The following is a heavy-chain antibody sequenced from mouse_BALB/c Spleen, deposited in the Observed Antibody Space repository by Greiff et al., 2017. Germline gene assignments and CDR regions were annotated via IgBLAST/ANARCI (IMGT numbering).Heavy chain of an antibody. D-gene: IGHD1-1*01. CDR3: TRGDYGSSFDY. Sequence: VQRVESGAELVKPGASVKLSCKASGYTFTSYYMYWVKQRPGQGLEWIGEINPSNGGTNFNEKFKSKATLTVDKSSSTAYMQLSSLTSEDSAVYYCTRGDYGSSFDYWGQGTTLTVSS. CDR2: INPSNGGT. V-gene: IGHV1S81*02. CDR1: GYTFTSYY. J-gene: IGHJ2*01.